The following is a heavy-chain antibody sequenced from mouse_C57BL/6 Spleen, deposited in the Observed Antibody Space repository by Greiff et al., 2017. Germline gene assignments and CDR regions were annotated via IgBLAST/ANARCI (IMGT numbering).Heavy chain of an antibody. CDR3: ARLAGSSHWYFDV. Sequence: DVLLVESGPGLVKPSQSLTLTCSASGYSITSGYYWNWIRQFPGNKLEWMGYISYDGSNNYNPSLKNPISITRDTSKNQFFLKLNSVTTEDTATYYCARLAGSSHWYFDVWGTGTTVTGSS. D-gene: IGHD1-1*01. V-gene: IGHV3-6*01. CDR1: GYSITSGYY. J-gene: IGHJ1*03. CDR2: ISYDGSN.